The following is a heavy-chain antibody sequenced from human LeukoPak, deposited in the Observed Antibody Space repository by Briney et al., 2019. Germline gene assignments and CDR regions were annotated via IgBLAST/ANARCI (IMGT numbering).Heavy chain of an antibody. CDR3: AREVVVAATGFDY. CDR2: INPNSGGT. D-gene: IGHD2-15*01. Sequence: ASVKVSCKASGYTFTGYYMHWVRQAPGQELEWMGWINPNSGGTNYAQKFQGRVTMTRDTSISTAYMELSRLRSDDTAVYYCAREVVVAATGFDYWGQGTLVTVSS. J-gene: IGHJ4*02. V-gene: IGHV1-2*02. CDR1: GYTFTGYY.